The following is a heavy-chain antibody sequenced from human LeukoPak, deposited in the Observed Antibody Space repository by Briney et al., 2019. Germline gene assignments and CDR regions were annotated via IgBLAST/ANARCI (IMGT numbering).Heavy chain of an antibody. D-gene: IGHD1-26*01. Sequence: QSGGSLRLSCAASGFTFSSYSMNWVRQAPGKGLKWVSYISSSSSTIYYTDSVKGRFTISRDNAKNSLYLQMNSLRAEDTAVYYCAKGGKWDVTPFDYWGQGTLVTVSS. CDR2: ISSSSSTI. V-gene: IGHV3-48*01. CDR1: GFTFSSYS. J-gene: IGHJ4*02. CDR3: AKGGKWDVTPFDY.